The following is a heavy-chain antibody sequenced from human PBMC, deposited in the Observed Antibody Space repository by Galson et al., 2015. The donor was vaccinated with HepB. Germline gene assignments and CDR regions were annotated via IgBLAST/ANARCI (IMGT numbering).Heavy chain of an antibody. V-gene: IGHV3-30-3*01. D-gene: IGHD6-19*01. CDR2: ISYDGSNK. CDR3: ARDHSSGWYGLVYYYYGMDV. CDR1: GFTFSSYA. J-gene: IGHJ6*02. Sequence: SLRLSCAASGFTFSSYAMHWVRQAPGKGLEWVAVISYDGSNKYYADSVKGRFTISRDNSKNTLYLQMNSLRAEDTAVYYCARDHSSGWYGLVYYYYGMDVWGQGTTVTVSS.